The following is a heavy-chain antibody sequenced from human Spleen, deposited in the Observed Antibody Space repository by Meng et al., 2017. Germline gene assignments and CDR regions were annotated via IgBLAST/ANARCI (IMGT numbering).Heavy chain of an antibody. CDR3: ARGPTTMAHDFDY. V-gene: IGHV4-34*01. D-gene: IGHD4-11*01. CDR2: INHSGST. CDR1: GGSFIYYY. J-gene: IGHJ4*02. Sequence: QVLIRQWAEGLLMPSDTPSLSCVGSGGSFIYYYWSWIRQPPGKGLEWSGEINHSGSTNYNPSLESRATISVDTSQNNLSLKLSSVTAADSAVYYCARGPTTMAHDFDYWGQGTLVTVSS.